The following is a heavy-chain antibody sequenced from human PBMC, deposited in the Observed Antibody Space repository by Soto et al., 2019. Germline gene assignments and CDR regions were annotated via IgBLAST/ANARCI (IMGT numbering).Heavy chain of an antibody. CDR1: GFTFSSYG. CDR3: ARDLRFPSYSMVRGLGY. J-gene: IGHJ4*02. CDR2: IWYDGSNK. D-gene: IGHD3-10*01. Sequence: PGGSLRLSCAASGFTFSSYGMHWVRQAPGKGLEWVAVIWYDGSNKYYADSVKGRFTISRDNSKNTLYLQMNSLRAEDTAVYYCARDLRFPSYSMVRGLGYWGQGTLVTVSS. V-gene: IGHV3-33*01.